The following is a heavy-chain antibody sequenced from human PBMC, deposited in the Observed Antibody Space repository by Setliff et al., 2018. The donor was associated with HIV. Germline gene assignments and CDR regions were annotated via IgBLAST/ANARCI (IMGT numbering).Heavy chain of an antibody. J-gene: IGHJ4*01. D-gene: IGHD2-15*01. CDR2: INVGKGDT. Sequence: ASVKVSCKTSGYTFTTYSIHWVRQAPGQSLEWMGWINVGKGDTKYSQELQGRITITKDTSANTAYMELSSLRSDDTAVYFCARGALLAVFDFDHWGHGTLVTVSS. CDR1: GYTFTTYS. V-gene: IGHV1-3*01. CDR3: ARGALLAVFDFDH.